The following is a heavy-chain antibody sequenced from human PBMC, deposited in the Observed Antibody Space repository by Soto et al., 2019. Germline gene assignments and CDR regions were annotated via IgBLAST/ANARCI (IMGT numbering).Heavy chain of an antibody. CDR2: IYYSGST. CDR1: GGSISSSSYY. D-gene: IGHD6-13*01. V-gene: IGHV4-39*07. J-gene: IGHJ5*02. Sequence: PSETLSLTCTVSGGSISSSSYYWGWIGQPPGKGLEWIGSIYYSGSTNYNPSLKSRVTISVDTSKNQFSLKLSSVTAADTAVYYCARGTKGIAAAGRPWFDPWGQGTLVTVSS. CDR3: ARGTKGIAAAGRPWFDP.